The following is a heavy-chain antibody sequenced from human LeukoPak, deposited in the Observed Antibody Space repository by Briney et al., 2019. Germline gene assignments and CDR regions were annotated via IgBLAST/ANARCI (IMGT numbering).Heavy chain of an antibody. J-gene: IGHJ4*02. D-gene: IGHD6-13*01. CDR2: IYPGDSDT. CDR3: ARHLAAAEGGALDY. CDR1: GYSFTSYW. V-gene: IGHV5-51*01. Sequence: GESLKIPCKGSGYSFTSYWISGVRRIPGKGLEGLGIIYPGDSDTRYSPSFQGHVTISADKSISAAYLQWSSLKASDNAMYYCARHLAAAEGGALDYWGQGTLVTVSS.